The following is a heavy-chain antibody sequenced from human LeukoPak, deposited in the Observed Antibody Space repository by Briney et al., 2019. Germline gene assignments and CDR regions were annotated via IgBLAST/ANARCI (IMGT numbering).Heavy chain of an antibody. CDR3: ARGGVGQQLVLDY. Sequence: SVKVSCKASGGTFSSYAISWVRQAPGQGREWMGRIIPIFGIANYAQKFQVRVTITADKSTSTAYMELSSLRSEDTAVYYCARGGVGQQLVLDYWGQGTLVTVSS. CDR1: GGTFSSYA. CDR2: IIPIFGIA. D-gene: IGHD6-13*01. V-gene: IGHV1-69*04. J-gene: IGHJ4*02.